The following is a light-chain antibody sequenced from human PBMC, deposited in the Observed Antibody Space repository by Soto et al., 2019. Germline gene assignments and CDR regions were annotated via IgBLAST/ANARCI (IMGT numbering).Light chain of an antibody. Sequence: DIQMTQSPSSLSASVGDRVTITCRASQSISSYLNWYQQKPGKAPKLLIYAASSLQSGVPSRFSGSGSGTDFTLTISSPQPEDFATYYCQQSYSTPYTFGQGTKLESK. CDR1: QSISSY. J-gene: IGKJ2*01. CDR3: QQSYSTPYT. CDR2: AAS. V-gene: IGKV1-39*01.